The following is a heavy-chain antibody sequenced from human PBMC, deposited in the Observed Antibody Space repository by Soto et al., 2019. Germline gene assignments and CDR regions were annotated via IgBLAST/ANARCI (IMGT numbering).Heavy chain of an antibody. CDR2: IRSKANSYAT. Sequence: EVQLVVSGGGLVQPGGSLKLSCAASEFTFSDSAMHWVRQASGKGLEWVGRIRSKANSYATAYAASVKGRFTVSRDDANNTAYLQMNSLRTEDTAVYYCATGYCRSTRCFSPSFDYWGQGTLVTVSS. J-gene: IGHJ4*02. CDR1: EFTFSDSA. V-gene: IGHV3-73*02. CDR3: ATGYCRSTRCFSPSFDY. D-gene: IGHD2-2*01.